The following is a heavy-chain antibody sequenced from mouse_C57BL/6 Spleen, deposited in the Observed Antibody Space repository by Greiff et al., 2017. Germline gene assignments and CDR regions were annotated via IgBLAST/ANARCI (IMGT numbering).Heavy chain of an antibody. V-gene: IGHV3-6*01. D-gene: IGHD2-4*01. Sequence: EVKLQESGPGLVKPSQSLSLTCSVTGYSITSGYYWNWIRQFPGNKLEWMGYISYDGSNNYNPSLKNRISITRDTSKNQFLLKLNSVTTEDTATYYCAREGMITTGYYYAMDYWGQGTSVTVSS. CDR2: ISYDGSN. CDR1: GYSITSGYY. CDR3: AREGMITTGYYYAMDY. J-gene: IGHJ4*01.